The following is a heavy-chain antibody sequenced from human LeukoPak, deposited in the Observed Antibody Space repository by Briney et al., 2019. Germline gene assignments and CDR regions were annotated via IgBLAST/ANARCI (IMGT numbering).Heavy chain of an antibody. V-gene: IGHV3-9*01. CDR3: AKCGFGNYYGMDV. CDR2: ISWNSGSI. CDR1: GFTFDDYA. D-gene: IGHD5-12*01. Sequence: GRSLRLSCAASGFTFDDYAMPWVRQAPGEGLEWVSGISWNSGSIGYADSVKGRFTISRDNAKNSLYLQMNSLRAEDTALYYCAKCGFGNYYGMDVWGQGTTVTVSS. J-gene: IGHJ6*02.